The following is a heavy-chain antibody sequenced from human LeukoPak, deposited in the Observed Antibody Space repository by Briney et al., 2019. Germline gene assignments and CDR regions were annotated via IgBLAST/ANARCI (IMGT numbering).Heavy chain of an antibody. CDR1: GYTFTSYY. V-gene: IGHV1-46*01. Sequence: GASVKVSCKASGYTFTSYYMHWVRQAPGQGLEWMGIINPSGGSTSYAQKFQGRVAMTRDTSTSTVYMELSSLRSEDTAVYYCARAPQLRFYMDVWGKGTTVTISS. CDR3: ARAPQLRFYMDV. D-gene: IGHD5-12*01. J-gene: IGHJ6*03. CDR2: INPSGGST.